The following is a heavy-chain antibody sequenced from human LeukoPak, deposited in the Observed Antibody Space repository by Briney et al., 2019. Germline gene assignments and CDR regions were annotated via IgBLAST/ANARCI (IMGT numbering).Heavy chain of an antibody. CDR3: ARARIRYYYDSSGYGVDY. CDR1: GFTFSSYA. V-gene: IGHV3-23*01. J-gene: IGHJ4*02. CDR2: ISGSGGST. D-gene: IGHD3-22*01. Sequence: GGSLRLSCAASGFTFSSYAMGWVRQAPGKGLEWVSAISGSGGSTYYADSVKGRFTISRDNSKNTLYLQMNSLRAEDTAVYYCARARIRYYYDSSGYGVDYWGQGTLVTVSS.